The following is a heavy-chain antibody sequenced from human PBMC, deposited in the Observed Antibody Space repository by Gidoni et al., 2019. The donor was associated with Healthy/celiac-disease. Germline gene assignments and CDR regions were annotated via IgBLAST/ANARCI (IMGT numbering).Heavy chain of an antibody. V-gene: IGHV4-4*07. CDR2: IYTSGST. D-gene: IGHD4-17*01. CDR3: ARAYKWRGDTNWFDP. Sequence: QVQLQESGPGLVKPSETLSLTCTGSGGSISSYYGSWIRQPAGKGLEWIGRIYTSGSTNYNPSLKSRVTMSVDTSKNQFSLKLSSVTAADTAVYYCARAYKWRGDTNWFDPWGQGTLVTVSS. CDR1: GGSISSYY. J-gene: IGHJ5*02.